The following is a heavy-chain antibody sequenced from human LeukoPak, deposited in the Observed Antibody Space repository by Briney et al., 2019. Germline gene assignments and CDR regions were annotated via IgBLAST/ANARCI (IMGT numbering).Heavy chain of an antibody. CDR3: ARARYCSSTSCYLWDY. J-gene: IGHJ4*02. CDR2: INPNSGGT. V-gene: IGHV1-2*02. CDR1: GYTFTGYY. Sequence: ASVKVSCKASGYTFTGYYMHWVRQAPGQGLEWMGWINPNSGGTNYAQKFQGRVTMTRDTSISTAYMELSRLRPDDTAVYYCARARYCSSTSCYLWDYWGQGTLVTVSS. D-gene: IGHD2-2*01.